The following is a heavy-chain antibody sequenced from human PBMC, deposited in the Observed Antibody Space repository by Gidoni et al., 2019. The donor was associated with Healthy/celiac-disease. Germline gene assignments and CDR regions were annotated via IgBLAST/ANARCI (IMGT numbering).Heavy chain of an antibody. CDR1: GFTFSSYG. J-gene: IGHJ4*02. V-gene: IGHV3-30*18. CDR2: ISYDGSNK. Sequence: QVQLVESGGGVVQPGMSLRLSCAASGFTFSSYGIHWVRQAPGKGLEWVAVISYDGSNKYYAHSVKGRFNISRDNSKNTLYLQMNSLRAEDTAVYYCAKDFARRYVDYWGQGTLVTVSS. CDR3: AKDFARRYVDY. D-gene: IGHD2-21*01.